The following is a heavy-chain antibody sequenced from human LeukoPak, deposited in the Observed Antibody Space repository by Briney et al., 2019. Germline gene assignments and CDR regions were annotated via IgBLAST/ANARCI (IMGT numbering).Heavy chain of an antibody. V-gene: IGHV4-59*11. D-gene: IGHD4-17*01. CDR1: GGSISSHY. J-gene: IGHJ6*03. CDR2: IYYSGST. Sequence: SETLSLTCTVSGGSISSHYWSWIRQPPGKGLEWIGYIYYSGSTNYNPSLKSRVTISVDTSKNQFSLKLSSVTAVDTAVYYCARARSRLYYYMDVWGKGTTVTVSS. CDR3: ARARSRLYYYMDV.